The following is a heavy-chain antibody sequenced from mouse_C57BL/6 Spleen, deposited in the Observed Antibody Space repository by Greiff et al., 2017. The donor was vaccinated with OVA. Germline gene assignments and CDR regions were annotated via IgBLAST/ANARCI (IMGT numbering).Heavy chain of an antibody. J-gene: IGHJ1*03. D-gene: IGHD2-4*01. V-gene: IGHV7-3*01. CDR1: GFTFTDYY. Sequence: EVKLVESGGGLVQPGGSLSLSCAASGFTFTDYYMSWVRQPPGKALEWLGFIRNKANGYTTEYSASVKGRFTISRDNSQSILYLQMNALRAEDSATYYCARSPSYDYGWYFDVWGTGTTVTVSS. CDR3: ARSPSYDYGWYFDV. CDR2: IRNKANGYTT.